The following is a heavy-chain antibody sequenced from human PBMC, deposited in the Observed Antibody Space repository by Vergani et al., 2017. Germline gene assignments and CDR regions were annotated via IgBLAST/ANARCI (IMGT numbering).Heavy chain of an antibody. J-gene: IGHJ4*02. Sequence: QVQLQESGPGLVKPSQTLSLTCTVSGGSISSGGYYWSWIRQHPGKGLEWIGEINHSGSTNYNPSLKSRVTVSVDTSKNQFSLKLSSVTAADTAVYYCARGEGNGSGSYYADYWGQGTLVTVSS. V-gene: IGHV4-31*03. CDR2: INHSGST. CDR3: ARGEGNGSGSYYADY. CDR1: GGSISSGGYY. D-gene: IGHD3-10*01.